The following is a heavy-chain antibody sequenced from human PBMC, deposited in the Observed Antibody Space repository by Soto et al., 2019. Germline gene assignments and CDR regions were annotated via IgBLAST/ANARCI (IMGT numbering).Heavy chain of an antibody. V-gene: IGHV3-33*01. CDR1: GFTFSSYG. D-gene: IGHD6-6*01. CDR2: IWYDGSNK. J-gene: IGHJ4*02. Sequence: QVQLVESGGGVVQPGRSLRLSCAASGFTFSSYGMHWVRQAPGKGLEWVAVIWYDGSNKYYADSVKGRFTISRDNSKNTLYLQMNSLRAEDTAVYYCARDHAIAARHEGRSEILDYWGQGTLVTVSS. CDR3: ARDHAIAARHEGRSEILDY.